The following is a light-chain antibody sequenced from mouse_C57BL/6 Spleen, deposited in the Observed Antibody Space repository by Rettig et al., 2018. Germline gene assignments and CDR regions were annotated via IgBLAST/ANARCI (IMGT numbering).Light chain of an antibody. CDR1: SSVSSSY. CDR3: HQWSSYPT. Sequence: QIVLTQSPAIMSASPGEKVTLTCSASSSVSSSYLYWYQQKPGSSPKLWIYSTSNLASGVPARFSGSGSGTSYSLTISSMEAEDAASYFCHQWSSYPTFGAGTKLELK. J-gene: IGKJ5*01. V-gene: IGKV4-79*01. CDR2: STS.